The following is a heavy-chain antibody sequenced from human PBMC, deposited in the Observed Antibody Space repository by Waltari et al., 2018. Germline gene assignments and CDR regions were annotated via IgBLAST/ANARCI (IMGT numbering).Heavy chain of an antibody. Sequence: QVQLVQSGAEVKKPGSSVKVSCKASGGTFSSYAISWVRQAPGQGLEWMGRISPIFVTANYAQKFQGRVTITADKSTSTDYMELSSLRSEDTAVYYCARHSSGGSYDDYWGQGTLVTVSS. J-gene: IGHJ4*02. CDR3: ARHSSGGSYDDY. CDR1: GGTFSSYA. D-gene: IGHD2-15*01. CDR2: ISPIFVTA. V-gene: IGHV1-69*08.